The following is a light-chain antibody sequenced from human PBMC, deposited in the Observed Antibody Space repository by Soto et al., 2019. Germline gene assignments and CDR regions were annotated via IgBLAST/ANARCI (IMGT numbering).Light chain of an antibody. CDR3: HQYGRSHRT. CDR2: GAS. CDR1: QIVSSNY. J-gene: IGKJ1*01. V-gene: IGKV3-20*01. Sequence: EVVLTQSPGTLSLSPGERATLSCRASQIVSSNYLAWYQQKPGQAPRLLIYGASNRATGIPDRFSGSGSGTDFTLSISRLEPEDFAVYYCHQYGRSHRTFGLGTKVEIK.